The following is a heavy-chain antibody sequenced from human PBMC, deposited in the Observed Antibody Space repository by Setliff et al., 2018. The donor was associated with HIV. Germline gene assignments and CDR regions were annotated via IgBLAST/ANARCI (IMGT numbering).Heavy chain of an antibody. CDR2: INRDGRST. D-gene: IGHD2-8*01. V-gene: IGHV3-74*01. Sequence: GGSLRLSCVFTLDTHWMDWVRQAPGKGLVWVSRINRDGRSTHYADSVKGRFTISRDNSKNTLYLQMNSLRTEDTAVYYCTKNLYTSRWSPLDYWGQGTLVTVSS. CDR1: TLDTHW. CDR3: TKNLYTSRWSPLDY. J-gene: IGHJ4*02.